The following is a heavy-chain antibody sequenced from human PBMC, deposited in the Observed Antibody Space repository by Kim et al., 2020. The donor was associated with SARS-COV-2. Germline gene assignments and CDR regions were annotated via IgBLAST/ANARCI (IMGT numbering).Heavy chain of an antibody. Sequence: GGSLRLSCAASGFTFSSYSMNWVRQAPGKGLEWVSSISSSSSYIYYADSVKGRFTISRDNAKNSLYLQMNSLRAEDTAVYYCAREEYSETLIFDYWGQGTLVTVSS. CDR2: ISSSSSYI. V-gene: IGHV3-21*01. CDR1: GFTFSSYS. CDR3: AREEYSETLIFDY. J-gene: IGHJ4*02. D-gene: IGHD5-18*01.